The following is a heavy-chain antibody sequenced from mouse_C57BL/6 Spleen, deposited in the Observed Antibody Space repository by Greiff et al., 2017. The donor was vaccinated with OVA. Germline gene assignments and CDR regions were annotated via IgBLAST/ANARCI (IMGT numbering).Heavy chain of an antibody. V-gene: IGHV1-15*01. CDR3: TRGITTVVEAMDY. Sequence: QVQLKESGAELVRPGASVTLSCKASGYTFTDYEMHWVKQTPVHGLEWIGAIDPETGGTAYNQKFKGKAILTADKSSSTAYMELRSLTSEDSAVYYCTRGITTVVEAMDYWGQGTSVTVSS. D-gene: IGHD1-1*01. J-gene: IGHJ4*01. CDR1: GYTFTDYE. CDR2: IDPETGGT.